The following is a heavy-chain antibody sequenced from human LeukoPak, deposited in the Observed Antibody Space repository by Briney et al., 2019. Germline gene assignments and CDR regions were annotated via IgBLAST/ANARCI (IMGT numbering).Heavy chain of an antibody. V-gene: IGHV4-59*08. CDR1: GGSISSYY. J-gene: IGHJ4*02. CDR2: IYYGGST. CDR3: ARTSKIAAAVWGFYYFDY. Sequence: PSETLSLTCTVSGGSISSYYWSWIRQPPGKGLEWIGYIYYGGSTNYNPSLKSRVTISVDTSKNQFSLKLSSVTAADTAVYYCARTSKIAAAVWGFYYFDYWGQGTLVTVSS. D-gene: IGHD6-13*01.